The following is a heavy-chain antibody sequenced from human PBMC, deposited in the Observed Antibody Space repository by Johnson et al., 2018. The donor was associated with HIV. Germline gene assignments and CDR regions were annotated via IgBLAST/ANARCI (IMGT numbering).Heavy chain of an antibody. J-gene: IGHJ3*02. CDR2: ISYDGSNK. CDR1: GFTFSSYA. D-gene: IGHD3-10*01. CDR3: ARDRVWFGELDAFDI. Sequence: QVQLVESGGGVVQPGRSLRLSCAASGFTFSSYAMHWVRQAPGKGLEWVAVISYDGSNKYYADSVKGRFTISRDNSKNTLYLLMNSLRAEDTAVYYCARDRVWFGELDAFDIWGQGTMVTVSS. V-gene: IGHV3-30-3*01.